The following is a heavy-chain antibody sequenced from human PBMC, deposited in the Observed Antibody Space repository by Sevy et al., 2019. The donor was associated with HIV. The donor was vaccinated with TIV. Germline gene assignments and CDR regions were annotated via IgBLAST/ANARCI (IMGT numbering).Heavy chain of an antibody. Sequence: GGSLRLSCAASGFTFSSYSMNWVRQAPGKGLEWVSSISSSSSYIYYADSVKGRFTISRDNAKNSLYLQMNSLRAEDTAVYYCARDLILGLAGTFDYWGQGTLVTVSS. J-gene: IGHJ4*02. V-gene: IGHV3-21*01. D-gene: IGHD6-19*01. CDR1: GFTFSSYS. CDR2: ISSSSSYI. CDR3: ARDLILGLAGTFDY.